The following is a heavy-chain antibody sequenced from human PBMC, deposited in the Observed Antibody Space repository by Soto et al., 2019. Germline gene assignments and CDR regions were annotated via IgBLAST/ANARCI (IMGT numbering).Heavy chain of an antibody. CDR1: GFTFSSYE. CDR3: ARFSQAQVYYYGMDV. V-gene: IGHV3-48*03. CDR2: ISSSGSTI. J-gene: IGHJ6*02. Sequence: GGSLRLSCAASGFTFSSYEMNWVRQAPGKGLEWVSYISSSGSTIYYADSVKGRFTISRDNAKNSLYLQMNSLRAEDTAVYYCARFSQAQVYYYGMDVWGQGTTVTVSS.